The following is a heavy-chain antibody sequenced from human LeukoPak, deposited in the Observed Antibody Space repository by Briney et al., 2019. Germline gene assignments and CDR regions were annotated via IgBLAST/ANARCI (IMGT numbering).Heavy chain of an antibody. CDR3: ARDRGSSSWYYFDR. J-gene: IGHJ4*02. CDR1: GFTFSNYG. CDR2: ISNSGSTI. Sequence: QPGGSLRLSCAASGFTFSNYGLNWVRQAPGKGLEWVSYISNSGSTIDYADSVKGRFTISRDNAKNSLYLHMNSLRDEDTAVYYCARDRGSSSWYYFDRWGQGTLVTVSS. V-gene: IGHV3-48*02. D-gene: IGHD6-13*01.